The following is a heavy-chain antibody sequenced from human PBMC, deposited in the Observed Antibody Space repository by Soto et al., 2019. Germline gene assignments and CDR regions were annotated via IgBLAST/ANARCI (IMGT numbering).Heavy chain of an antibody. CDR2: ISATGATT. V-gene: IGHV3-23*01. Sequence: PGGSLRLSCVASGFTFSYYAMTWVRQSPGKGLEWVSVISATGATTYHADSVRGRFTISRDNSKNTLNLQMNDLRVEDTAVIYCAKGRKSTEKDIAVMLAAASSIQHWGQGTLVTVSS. D-gene: IGHD2-15*01. CDR3: AKGRKSTEKDIAVMLAAASSIQH. J-gene: IGHJ1*01. CDR1: GFTFSYYA.